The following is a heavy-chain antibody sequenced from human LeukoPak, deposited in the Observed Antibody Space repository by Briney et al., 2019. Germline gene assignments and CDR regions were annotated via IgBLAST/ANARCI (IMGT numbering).Heavy chain of an antibody. Sequence: SQTLSLTCTVSGGSISSGSYYWSWIRQPAGKGLEWIGRIYTSGSTNYNPSLKSRVTISVDTSKNQFSLKLSSVTAADTAVYYCARGGSGYTIYYYYYMDVWGKGTTVTVSS. CDR1: GGSISSGSYY. J-gene: IGHJ6*03. D-gene: IGHD6-19*01. CDR2: IYTSGST. CDR3: ARGGSGYTIYYYYYMDV. V-gene: IGHV4-61*02.